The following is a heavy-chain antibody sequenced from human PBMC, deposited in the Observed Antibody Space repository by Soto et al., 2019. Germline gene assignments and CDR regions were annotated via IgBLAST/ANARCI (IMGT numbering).Heavy chain of an antibody. CDR1: GYTFTSYG. CDR3: ASSIAAAGTISYYYYYYMDV. Sequence: GASVKVSCKASGYTFTSYGISWVRQAPGQGLERMGWISAYNGNTNYAQKLQGRVTMTTDTSTSTAYMELRSLRSDDTAVYYCASSIAAAGTISYYYYYYMDVWGKGTTVTVSS. J-gene: IGHJ6*03. V-gene: IGHV1-18*01. CDR2: ISAYNGNT. D-gene: IGHD6-13*01.